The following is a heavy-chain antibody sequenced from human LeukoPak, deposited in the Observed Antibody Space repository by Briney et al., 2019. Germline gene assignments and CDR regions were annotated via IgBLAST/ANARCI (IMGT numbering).Heavy chain of an antibody. CDR2: IYYTGST. Sequence: SETLSLTCSVSGGSISSLYWSWIRQPPGKGLEWIGYIYYTGSTNYNPSLNSRVTMFVDMSKNQFSLRLSSVTAADAAVYYCARHRAYSSSSPFDYWGQGTLDTVSS. CDR3: ARHRAYSSSSPFDY. D-gene: IGHD6-6*01. V-gene: IGHV4-59*08. CDR1: GGSISSLY. J-gene: IGHJ4*02.